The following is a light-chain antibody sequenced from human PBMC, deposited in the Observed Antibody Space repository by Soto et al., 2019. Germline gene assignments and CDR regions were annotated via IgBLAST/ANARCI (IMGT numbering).Light chain of an antibody. Sequence: DIQMTQSPSTLSASVGGRVTITCRASQRVGTWVAWYQQKPGKAPKLLIYGASNLESGVPSRFSGSGSGTEFTLTITTLQQDDFGTYFCQLYNRNTWSFGPGTKVDI. CDR3: QLYNRNTWS. V-gene: IGKV1-5*01. CDR2: GAS. CDR1: QRVGTW. J-gene: IGKJ1*01.